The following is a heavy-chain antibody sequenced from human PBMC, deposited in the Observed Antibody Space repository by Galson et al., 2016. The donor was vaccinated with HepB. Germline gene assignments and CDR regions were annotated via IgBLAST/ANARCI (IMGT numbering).Heavy chain of an antibody. CDR1: GFTFSNAR. Sequence: SLRLSCAASGFTFSNARMSWVRQAPGKGPEWVGRIKSKTDGETTDYAAPVKGRFTISRDDSKNTLSLQMNSLKTEDTAVYYCTTGHCRTSGCYGDYWGHGTLVTVSS. CDR2: IKSKTDGETT. D-gene: IGHD2-2*01. J-gene: IGHJ4*01. V-gene: IGHV3-15*01. CDR3: TTGHCRTSGCYGDY.